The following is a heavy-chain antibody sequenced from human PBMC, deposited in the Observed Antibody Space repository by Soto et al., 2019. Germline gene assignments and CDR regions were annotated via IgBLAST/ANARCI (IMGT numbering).Heavy chain of an antibody. CDR1: GGSLSTTY. D-gene: IGHD3-22*01. V-gene: IGHV4-59*01. J-gene: IGHJ3*01. CDR3: AGKGTVLVSEGKYAIDA. CDR2: IYYSWRS. Sequence: QVQLQESGPGLVKPSETLSLTCTLSGGSLSTTYLSWIRLSPGRGLEWIRHIYYSWRSNYNPSLKNLITISGDKAKDELSLKLTSLTPSDTGGSFCAGKGTVLVSEGKYAIDAWGRGTLVTVSS.